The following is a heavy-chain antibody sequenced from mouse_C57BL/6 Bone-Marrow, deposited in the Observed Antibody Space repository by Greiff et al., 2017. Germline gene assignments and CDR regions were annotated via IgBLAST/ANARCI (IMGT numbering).Heavy chain of an antibody. Sequence: EVQLVESGGGLVKPGGSLKLSCAASGFTFSDYGMHWVRQAPEKGLAWVAYISSGSSTITYAETVKGRFTISRDNAKNTLFLQMTSLRSEDTAMYYGARPHYGSSYYFDYWGQGTTLTVSS. J-gene: IGHJ2*01. CDR1: GFTFSDYG. CDR2: ISSGSSTI. CDR3: ARPHYGSSYYFDY. V-gene: IGHV5-17*01. D-gene: IGHD1-1*01.